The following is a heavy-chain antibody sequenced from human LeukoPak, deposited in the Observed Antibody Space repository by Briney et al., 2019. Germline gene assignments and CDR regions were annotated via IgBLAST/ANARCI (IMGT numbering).Heavy chain of an antibody. CDR3: ASTSSRWEAYFDY. D-gene: IGHD1-26*01. Sequence: SVKVSCKASGGTFSSYAISRVRQAPGQGLEWMGGIIPIFGTANYAQKFQGRVTITADKSTSTAYMELSSLRSEDTAVYYCASTSSRWEAYFDYWGQGTLVTVSS. V-gene: IGHV1-69*06. CDR1: GGTFSSYA. J-gene: IGHJ4*02. CDR2: IIPIFGTA.